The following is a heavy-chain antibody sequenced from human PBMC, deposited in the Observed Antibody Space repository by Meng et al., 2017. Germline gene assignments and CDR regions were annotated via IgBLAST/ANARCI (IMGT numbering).Heavy chain of an antibody. CDR3: TTDYRSPQGVPVS. CDR2: TRNNTKSYTT. D-gene: IGHD3-16*02. CDR1: GFTFSDHY. V-gene: IGHV3-72*01. Sequence: EVQLLESGGGFGQPGGSLQLSCVASGFTFSDHYMDWVRQAPGKGLEWIGRTRNNTKSYTTEYAASVKGRFTISRDDSKNTQYLQMNSLTTEDTAVYYRTTDYRSPQGVPVSWGRGTLVTVSS. J-gene: IGHJ2*01.